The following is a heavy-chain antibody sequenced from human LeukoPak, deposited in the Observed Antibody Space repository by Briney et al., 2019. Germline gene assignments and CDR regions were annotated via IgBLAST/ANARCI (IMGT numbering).Heavy chain of an antibody. D-gene: IGHD3-22*01. CDR2: ISGSGGGT. Sequence: PGGSLRLSCEVSGFPFSSHAISWVRQAPGKGLEWVSTISGSGGGTYYTDSVKGRFTISRDNSKNTLYLQMNSLTAEDTALYYCSKDRFDYSDSSGYYSPFGPWGQGTLVTVSS. CDR3: SKDRFDYSDSSGYYSPFGP. V-gene: IGHV3-23*01. CDR1: GFPFSSHA. J-gene: IGHJ5*02.